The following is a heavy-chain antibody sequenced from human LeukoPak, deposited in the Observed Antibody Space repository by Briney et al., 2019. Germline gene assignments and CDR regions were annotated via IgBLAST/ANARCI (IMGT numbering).Heavy chain of an antibody. CDR2: IREDGNEK. V-gene: IGHV3-7*01. D-gene: IGHD3-22*01. CDR1: GFTLSSYW. Sequence: PGGSLRLSCVASGFTLSSYWMSWVRQAPGKGLEWVANIREDGNEKYYVDSVKGRFTISRDNVKNSLWLQMNSLRAEDTAVYYCATSSGWRFDYWGQGTLVAVSS. J-gene: IGHJ4*02. CDR3: ATSSGWRFDY.